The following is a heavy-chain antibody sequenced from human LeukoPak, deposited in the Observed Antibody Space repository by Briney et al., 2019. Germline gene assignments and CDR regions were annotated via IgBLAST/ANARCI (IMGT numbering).Heavy chain of an antibody. CDR1: GYTLTESS. D-gene: IGHD2/OR15-2a*01. V-gene: IGHV1-24*01. CDR3: VTWFYDPL. J-gene: IGHJ4*02. CDR2: FEPESGET. Sequence: ASVKVSCKVSGYTLTESSMHWVRQAPGKGLEWMGSFEPESGETIYAQKLQDRVTMTEDTSTDTAYMELSSLGFEDTAMYYCVTWFYDPLWGQGTLVTVSS.